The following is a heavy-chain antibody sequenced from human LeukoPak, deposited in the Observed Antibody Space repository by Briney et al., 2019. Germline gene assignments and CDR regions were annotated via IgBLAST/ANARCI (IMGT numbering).Heavy chain of an antibody. V-gene: IGHV3-11*06. Sequence: GGSLRLSCAASGFTFSDYYMSWIRQAPGKGLEWVSSISSSSSYIYYADSVKGRFTISRDNAKNSLYLQMNSLRAEETAVYYCARGSSGIGLDSWGQGTLVTVSS. J-gene: IGHJ4*02. CDR1: GFTFSDYY. CDR3: ARGSSGIGLDS. D-gene: IGHD3-10*01. CDR2: ISSSSSYI.